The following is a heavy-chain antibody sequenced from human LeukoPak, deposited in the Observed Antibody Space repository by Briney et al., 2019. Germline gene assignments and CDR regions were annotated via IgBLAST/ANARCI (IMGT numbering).Heavy chain of an antibody. CDR1: GFTFSSYA. Sequence: GGSLRLSCAASGFTFSSYAMSWVRQAPGKGLERVSAISGSGGSTYYADSVKGRFTISRDNSKNTLYLQMNSLRAEDTAVYYCAKDSSSGWYYYYYYMDVWGKGTTVTVSS. V-gene: IGHV3-23*01. CDR3: AKDSSSGWYYYYYYMDV. J-gene: IGHJ6*03. CDR2: ISGSGGST. D-gene: IGHD6-19*01.